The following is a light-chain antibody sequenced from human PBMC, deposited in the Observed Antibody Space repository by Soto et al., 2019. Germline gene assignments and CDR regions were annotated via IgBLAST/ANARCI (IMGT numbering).Light chain of an antibody. CDR2: DAS. Sequence: EIVLTQVLAILSLSPGERATLSCRASQSVSSYLAWYQQKPGQAPRLLIYDASNRATGIPARFSGSGSGTDFTLTISSLEPEDFAVYYCQQRSNWPFFGGGTKV. J-gene: IGKJ4*01. CDR1: QSVSSY. CDR3: QQRSNWPF. V-gene: IGKV3-11*01.